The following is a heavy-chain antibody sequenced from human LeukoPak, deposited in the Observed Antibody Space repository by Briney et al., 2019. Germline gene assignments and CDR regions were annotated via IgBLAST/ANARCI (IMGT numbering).Heavy chain of an antibody. V-gene: IGHV4-39*01. CDR2: IYYSGST. J-gene: IGHJ3*02. Sequence: SETLSLTCTVSGGSISSSSYYWGWIRQPPGKGLEWIGSIYYSGSTYYNPSLKSRVTLSVDTSKNQFSLKLSSVTAADTAVYYCARPAVYSGSHGDAFDIWGQGTMVTVSS. D-gene: IGHD1-26*01. CDR1: GGSISSSSYY. CDR3: ARPAVYSGSHGDAFDI.